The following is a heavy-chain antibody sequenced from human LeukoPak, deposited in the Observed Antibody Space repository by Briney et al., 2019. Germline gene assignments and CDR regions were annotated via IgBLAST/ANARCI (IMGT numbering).Heavy chain of an antibody. CDR3: ARDPTTYYYDSSGYNAFDI. CDR2: MNPNSGNT. D-gene: IGHD3-22*01. Sequence: GASVKVSCKASGYTFTSYYMHWVRQATGQGLEWMGWMNPNSGNTGYAQKFQGRVTMTRNTSISTAYMELSSLRSEDTAVYYCARDPTTYYYDSSGYNAFDIWGQGTMVTVSS. CDR1: GYTFTSYY. V-gene: IGHV1-8*02. J-gene: IGHJ3*02.